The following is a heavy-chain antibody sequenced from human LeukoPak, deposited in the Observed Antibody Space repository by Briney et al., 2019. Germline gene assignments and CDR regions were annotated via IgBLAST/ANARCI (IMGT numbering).Heavy chain of an antibody. D-gene: IGHD3-22*01. CDR1: GGSTSSYN. J-gene: IGHJ4*02. V-gene: IGHV4-59*08. CDR2: IYYSGST. CDR3: ARHIGTTSSGYFAY. Sequence: SETLSLSCSVSGGSTSSYNWSAIRQPPGKGLEWIGYIYYSGSTNYNPSLKSRVTISVDTSKNQFSLILSSVTAADTAVYYCARHIGTTSSGYFAYWGQGTLVTVSS.